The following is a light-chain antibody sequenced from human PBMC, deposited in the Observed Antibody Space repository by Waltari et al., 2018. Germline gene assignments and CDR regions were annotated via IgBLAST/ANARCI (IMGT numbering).Light chain of an antibody. CDR1: GPDIGGFDF. J-gene: IGLJ2*01. CDR3: ASYTNTNTLLI. Sequence: QSALTQPAAVSGSPGQSITISCTGAGPDIGGFDFWSWYQQHPGEVPKLLISGVSDRPSGISPRFSGSKSGSTASLTISGLQAEDEADYFCASYTNTNTLLIFGGGTKLTVL. V-gene: IGLV2-14*01. CDR2: GVS.